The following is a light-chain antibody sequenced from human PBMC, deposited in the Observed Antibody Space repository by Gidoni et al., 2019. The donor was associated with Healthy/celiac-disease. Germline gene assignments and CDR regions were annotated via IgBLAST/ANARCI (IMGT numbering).Light chain of an antibody. V-gene: IGKV3-15*01. Sequence: EIVMTQSPATLSVSPGERATLSCRASQSVSSNLAWYQQKPGQAPRLLIYGASTRATGIPARFSGSGSGTEFTRTIRSLRSEDFAVYYCQQYNNWPLTFGGGTKVEIK. J-gene: IGKJ4*01. CDR1: QSVSSN. CDR3: QQYNNWPLT. CDR2: GAS.